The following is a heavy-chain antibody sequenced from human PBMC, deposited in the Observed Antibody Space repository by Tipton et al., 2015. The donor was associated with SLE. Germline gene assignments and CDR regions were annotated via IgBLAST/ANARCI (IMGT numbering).Heavy chain of an antibody. Sequence: SLRLSCAASGFTFSSYAMHWVRQAPGKGLEWVAVISYDGSNKYYADSVKGRFTISRDNSKNTLYLQMNSLRAEDTAVYYCAREGRATILGQWYMDVWGKGTTVTVSS. CDR3: AREGRATILGQWYMDV. D-gene: IGHD5-12*01. CDR2: ISYDGSNK. V-gene: IGHV3-30*04. J-gene: IGHJ6*03. CDR1: GFTFSSYA.